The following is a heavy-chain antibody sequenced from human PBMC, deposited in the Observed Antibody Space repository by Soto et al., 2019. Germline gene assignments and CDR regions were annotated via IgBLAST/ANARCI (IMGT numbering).Heavy chain of an antibody. J-gene: IGHJ4*02. Sequence: ASVKVSFKASGGTFTSYAIRWVRQAPGKRLEWMGGINAVNGNAKYAQKFQGRVTITRDTSASTAYMELSSLRSEDTAVYYFAIVLIWDRSSSQFDYWGQGTLVTVSS. CDR3: AIVLIWDRSSSQFDY. CDR1: GGTFTSYA. D-gene: IGHD6-13*01. CDR2: INAVNGNA. V-gene: IGHV1-3*01.